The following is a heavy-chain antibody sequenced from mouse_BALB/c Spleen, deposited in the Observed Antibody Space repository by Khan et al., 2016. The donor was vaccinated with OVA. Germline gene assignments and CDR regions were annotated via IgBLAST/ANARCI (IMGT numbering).Heavy chain of an antibody. D-gene: IGHD4-1*01. J-gene: IGHJ3*01. CDR1: GFIFSSYS. CDR2: ISSGGDYT. V-gene: IGHV5-6*01. CDR3: ASHLTGSFAY. Sequence: EVELVESGGDLVEPGGSLKLSCAASGFIFSSYSMSWVRQTPDKRLEWVATISSGGDYTYYPDIVKGRFTISRDNAKNTLYLQMSSLKSEDTAMYYCASHLTGSFAYWGQGTLVAVSA.